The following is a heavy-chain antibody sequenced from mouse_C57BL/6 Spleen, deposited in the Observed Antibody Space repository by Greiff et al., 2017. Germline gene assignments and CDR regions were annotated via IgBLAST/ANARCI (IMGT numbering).Heavy chain of an antibody. CDR3: ARVGSNADY. J-gene: IGHJ2*01. CDR1: GFTFSSYA. CDR2: ISDGGSYT. Sequence: DVQLVESGGGLVKPGGSLKLSCAASGFTFSSYAMSWVRQTPEKRLEWVATISDGGSYTYYPDNVKGRFTITRDNAKNNLYLQMSHLKSEDTAMYSCARVGSNADYWGQGTTLTVSS. V-gene: IGHV5-4*01.